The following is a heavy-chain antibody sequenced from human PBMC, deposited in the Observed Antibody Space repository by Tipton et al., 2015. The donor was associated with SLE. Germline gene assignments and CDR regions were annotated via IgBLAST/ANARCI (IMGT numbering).Heavy chain of an antibody. CDR1: GFTFSSYS. D-gene: IGHD6-13*01. V-gene: IGHV3-48*01. Sequence: VQLVQSGGGLVQPGGSLRLSCAASGFTFSSYSMHWVRQAPGKGLEWVSYISSSSSTIYYADSVKGRFTISRDNAKNSLYLQMNSLRAEDTAVYYCARGDSSSWQKGGFDYWGQGTLVIVSS. J-gene: IGHJ4*02. CDR3: ARGDSSSWQKGGFDY. CDR2: ISSSSSTI.